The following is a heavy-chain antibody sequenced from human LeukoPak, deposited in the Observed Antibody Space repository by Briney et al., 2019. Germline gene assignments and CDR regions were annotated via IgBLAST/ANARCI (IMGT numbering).Heavy chain of an antibody. CDR1: GYTLTELS. J-gene: IGHJ4*02. Sequence: ASVKVSCKVSGYTLTELSMHWVRQAPGKGLEWMGGFDPEDGETIYAQKFQGRVTMTEDTSTDTAYMELSSLRSEDTAVYYCARDSDPTYYFDSGPYHAYWGQGTLVTVSS. CDR3: ARDSDPTYYFDSGPYHAY. CDR2: FDPEDGET. D-gene: IGHD3-10*01. V-gene: IGHV1-24*01.